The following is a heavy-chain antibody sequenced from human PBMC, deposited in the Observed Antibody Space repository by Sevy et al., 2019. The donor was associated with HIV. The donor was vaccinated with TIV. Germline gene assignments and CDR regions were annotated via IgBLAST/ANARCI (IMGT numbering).Heavy chain of an antibody. D-gene: IGHD6-13*01. CDR1: GFTFSSYG. Sequence: GGSLRLSCAASGFTFSSYGMVWVRQAPGKGLEWVSGISNSGDRTYDADSVKGRFTISRDNSKNTLYLQMNSLRAEDTGVYYCGKEFYSREGFFDYWGQGTLVTVSS. CDR3: GKEFYSREGFFDY. CDR2: ISNSGDRT. J-gene: IGHJ4*02. V-gene: IGHV3-23*01.